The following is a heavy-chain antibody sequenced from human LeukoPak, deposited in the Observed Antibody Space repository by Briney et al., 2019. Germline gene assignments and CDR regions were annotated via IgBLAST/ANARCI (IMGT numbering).Heavy chain of an antibody. Sequence: SVKVSCKASGGTFSSYAISWVQQAPGQGLEWMGGIIPIFGTANYAQKFQGRVTITTDESTSTAYMELSSLRSDDTAVYYCARVPGPNYYDSSGYFQDWGQGTLVTVSS. CDR2: IIPIFGTA. J-gene: IGHJ1*01. D-gene: IGHD3-22*01. CDR1: GGTFSSYA. CDR3: ARVPGPNYYDSSGYFQD. V-gene: IGHV1-69*05.